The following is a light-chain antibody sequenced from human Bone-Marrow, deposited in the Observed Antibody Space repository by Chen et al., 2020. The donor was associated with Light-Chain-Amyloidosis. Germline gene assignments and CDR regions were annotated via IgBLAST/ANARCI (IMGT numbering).Light chain of an antibody. Sequence: QSVLTQPPSASGTPGQRVTIHCSGASSNIGINYVYWYKHFPGAAPKLLIHRNNQRPSGVPDLFSAYKSATSAFLAIRGLRSEDEADYYCAAWDGSLIGYVFGTWTKVIV. CDR1: SSNIGINY. CDR2: RNN. V-gene: IGLV1-47*01. J-gene: IGLJ1*01. CDR3: AAWDGSLIGYV.